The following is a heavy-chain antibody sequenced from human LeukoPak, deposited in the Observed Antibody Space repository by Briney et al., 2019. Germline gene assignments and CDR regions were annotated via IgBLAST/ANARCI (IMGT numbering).Heavy chain of an antibody. J-gene: IGHJ5*02. CDR1: GYTFTSYY. V-gene: IGHV1-46*01. Sequence: ASVKVSCKASGYTFTSYYMHWVRQAPGQGLEWMGIINPSGGSTSYAQKFQGRVTMTRDTSISTAYMELSRLRSDDTAVYYCARGGARYNWFDPWGQGTLVTVSS. CDR3: ARGGARYNWFDP. CDR2: INPSGGST. D-gene: IGHD3-16*01.